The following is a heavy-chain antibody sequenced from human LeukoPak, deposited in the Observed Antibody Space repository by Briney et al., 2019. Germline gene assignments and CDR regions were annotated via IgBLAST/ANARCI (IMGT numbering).Heavy chain of an antibody. Sequence: GGSLRLSCAASGFTFSSYWMSWVRQAPGKGLEWVANIKQDGSEKYYVDSVKGRFTISRDNAKNSLYLQMNSLRAEDTAVYYCARARQLYGDYLTYYYYYMDVWGKGTTVTVSS. CDR3: ARARQLYGDYLTYYYYYMDV. CDR1: GFTFSSYW. D-gene: IGHD4-17*01. V-gene: IGHV3-7*01. CDR2: IKQDGSEK. J-gene: IGHJ6*03.